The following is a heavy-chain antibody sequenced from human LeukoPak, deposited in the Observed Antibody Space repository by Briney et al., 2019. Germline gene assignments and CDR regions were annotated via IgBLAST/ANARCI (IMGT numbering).Heavy chain of an antibody. CDR2: INSDGRST. CDR1: GFTFSSYG. V-gene: IGHV3-74*01. CDR3: ARGGRWLQPPDY. Sequence: GGSLRLSCAASGFTFSSYGMSWVRQAPGKGLVWVSRINSDGRSTSYADSVKGRFTISRDNAKNTLYLQMNSLRAEDTAVYYCARGGRWLQPPDYWGQGTLVTVSS. D-gene: IGHD5-24*01. J-gene: IGHJ4*02.